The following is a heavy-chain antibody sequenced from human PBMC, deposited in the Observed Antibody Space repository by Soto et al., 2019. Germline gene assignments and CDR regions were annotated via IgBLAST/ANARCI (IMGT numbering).Heavy chain of an antibody. CDR3: ARAGPVSGNHAFDI. CDR1: VGSFSSYA. Sequence: QVQLVQSGAEVKKPGSPVKVSCKASVGSFSSYAISWVRQSPVQGLEWMGGIIPIFGAPTYAQKFQGRVTIIADQSTSTAYMELSRLRSEDTAIYYCARAGPVSGNHAFDIWGQGTLVTVSS. V-gene: IGHV1-69*01. CDR2: IIPIFGAP. D-gene: IGHD6-19*01. J-gene: IGHJ3*02.